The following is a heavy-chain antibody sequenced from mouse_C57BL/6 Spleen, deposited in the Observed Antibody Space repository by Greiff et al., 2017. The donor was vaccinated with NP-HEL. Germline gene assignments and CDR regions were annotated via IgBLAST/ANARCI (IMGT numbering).Heavy chain of an antibody. Sequence: QVQLKQSGAELVKPGASVKLSCKASGYTFTSYWMHWVKQRPGQGLEWIGMIHPNSGSTNYNEKFKSKATLTVDKSSSTAYMQLSSLTSEDSAVYYCARCYYGSSPYYFDYWGQGTTLTVSS. J-gene: IGHJ2*01. CDR1: GYTFTSYW. D-gene: IGHD1-1*01. V-gene: IGHV1-64*01. CDR2: IHPNSGST. CDR3: ARCYYGSSPYYFDY.